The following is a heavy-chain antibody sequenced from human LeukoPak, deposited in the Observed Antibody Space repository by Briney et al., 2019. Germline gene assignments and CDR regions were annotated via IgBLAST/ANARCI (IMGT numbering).Heavy chain of an antibody. D-gene: IGHD6-13*01. CDR3: AKESSSSWSYYYYGMDV. CDR1: GFTFSSYA. J-gene: IGHJ6*02. V-gene: IGHV3-23*01. Sequence: GGSLRLSCAASGFTFSSYAMSWVRQAPGKGLEWVSAISGSGGCTYYADSVKGRFTISRDNSKNTLYLQMNSLRAEDTAVYYCAKESSSSWSYYYYGMDVWGQGTTVTVSS. CDR2: ISGSGGCT.